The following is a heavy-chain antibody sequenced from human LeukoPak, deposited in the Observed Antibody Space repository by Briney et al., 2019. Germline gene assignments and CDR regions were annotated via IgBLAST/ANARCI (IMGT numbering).Heavy chain of an antibody. CDR1: GYSFTSYW. V-gene: IGHV5-51*01. J-gene: IGHJ4*02. Sequence: GESLKISCKGSGYSFTSYWIGWVRQMPGKGLEWMGIIYPGDSDTRYSPSFQGQVTISADKSINTAYVQWSSLKASDTAMYYCARSKYSTSWQYFFDYWGQGTLVTVSS. CDR2: IYPGDSDT. CDR3: ARSKYSTSWQYFFDY. D-gene: IGHD2-2*01.